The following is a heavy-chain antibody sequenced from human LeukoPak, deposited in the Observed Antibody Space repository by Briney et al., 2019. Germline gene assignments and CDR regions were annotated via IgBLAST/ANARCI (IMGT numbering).Heavy chain of an antibody. J-gene: IGHJ6*02. Sequence: GGSLRLSCAASGFTFSSYAMHWVRQAPGKGLEWVAVISYDGSNKYYADSVKGRFTISRDNSKNTLYLQMNSLRAEDTAVYYCAREWEDIVVVPAATNYYYYYGMDVWGQGTTVTVSS. D-gene: IGHD2-2*01. CDR2: ISYDGSNK. CDR1: GFTFSSYA. CDR3: AREWEDIVVVPAATNYYYYYGMDV. V-gene: IGHV3-30-3*01.